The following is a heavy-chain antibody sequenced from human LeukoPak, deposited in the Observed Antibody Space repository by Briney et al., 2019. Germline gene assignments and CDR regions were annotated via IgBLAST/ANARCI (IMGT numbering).Heavy chain of an antibody. V-gene: IGHV4-39*01. CDR2: IYYSGST. CDR3: ARQRAAAGKNWFDP. D-gene: IGHD6-13*01. CDR1: GGSISSSSYY. J-gene: IGHJ5*02. Sequence: SETLSLTCTVSGGSISSSSYYWGWIRQPPGKGLEWIGSIYYSGSTYYNPSLKSRVTMSVDTSKNQFSLKLSSVTAADTAVYYCARQRAAAGKNWFDPWGQGTLVTVSS.